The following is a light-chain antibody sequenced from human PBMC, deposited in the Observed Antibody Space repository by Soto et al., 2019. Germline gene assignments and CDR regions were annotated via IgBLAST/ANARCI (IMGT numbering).Light chain of an antibody. V-gene: IGLV2-14*01. CDR3: RSYTSRSTVV. CDR2: EVS. J-gene: IGLJ2*01. CDR1: SSDVGGYHY. Sequence: QSALTQPASVSGSHGQSITISCTGTSSDVGGYHYVSWYQQHPGKAPKLMIYEVSNRPSGVSNRFSGSKSGNTASLTISGLQAEDEADYYCRSYTSRSTVVFGGGTKLTVL.